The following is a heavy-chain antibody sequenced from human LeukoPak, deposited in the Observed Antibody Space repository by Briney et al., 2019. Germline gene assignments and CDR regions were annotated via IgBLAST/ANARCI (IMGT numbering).Heavy chain of an antibody. V-gene: IGHV3-23*01. CDR2: ISGSGGST. CDR1: GFTFSSYA. CDR3: AKADSSGYIFDY. D-gene: IGHD3-22*01. J-gene: IGHJ4*02. Sequence: GGSLRLSCAASGFTFSSYAMSWVRQAPGKGLKWVSAISGSGGSTYYADSVKGRFTISRDNSKDTLYLQMNSLRAEDTAVYYCAKADSSGYIFDYWGQGTLVTVSS.